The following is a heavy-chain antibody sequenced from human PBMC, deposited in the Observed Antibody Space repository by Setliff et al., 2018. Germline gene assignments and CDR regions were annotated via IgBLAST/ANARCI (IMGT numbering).Heavy chain of an antibody. D-gene: IGHD5-18*01. CDR2: IYYSGST. CDR3: ARMGRGYSYGYILYYFYY. Sequence: SETLSLTCTVSGGSISSYYWSWIRQPPGKGLEWIGYIYYSGSTNYNPSLKSRVTISVDTSKNQFSLKLSSVTAADTAVYYCARMGRGYSYGYILYYFYYWGQGTLVTVSS. V-gene: IGHV4-59*12. J-gene: IGHJ4*02. CDR1: GGSISSYY.